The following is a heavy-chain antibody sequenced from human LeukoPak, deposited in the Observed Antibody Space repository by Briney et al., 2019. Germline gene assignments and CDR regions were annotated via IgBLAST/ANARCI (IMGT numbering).Heavy chain of an antibody. D-gene: IGHD1-1*01. CDR3: AIQAPESRYFDL. Sequence: SETLSLTCTVSDGSISNYFWSWIRQPAGKGLEWIGRIHASGSTNYNSSLKTRVAMSLDTSKNHSSLNLTSVTAADTAVYYCAIQAPESRYFDLSGRGTPVTVSS. CDR2: IHASGST. CDR1: DGSISNYF. V-gene: IGHV4-4*07. J-gene: IGHJ2*01.